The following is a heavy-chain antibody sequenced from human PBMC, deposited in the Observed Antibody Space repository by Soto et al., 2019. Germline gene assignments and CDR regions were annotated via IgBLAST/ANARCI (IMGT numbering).Heavy chain of an antibody. CDR2: INAGNGNT. Sequence: ASVKVSCKASGYTFTSYAMHWVRQAPGQRLEWMGWINAGNGNTKYSQKFQGRVTITRDTSASTAYMELSSLRSEDTAVYYCARALGSSGPRAFDIWGQGTMVTVSS. D-gene: IGHD6-19*01. J-gene: IGHJ3*02. CDR3: ARALGSSGPRAFDI. V-gene: IGHV1-3*01. CDR1: GYTFTSYA.